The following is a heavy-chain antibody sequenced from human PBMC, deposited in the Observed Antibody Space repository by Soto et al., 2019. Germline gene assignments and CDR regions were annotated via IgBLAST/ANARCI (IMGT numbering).Heavy chain of an antibody. CDR1: GYTFTSYG. V-gene: IGHV1-69*04. D-gene: IGHD1-26*01. Sequence: GASVKVSCKASGYTFTSYGISWVRQAPGQGLEWMGRIIPILGIANYAQKFQGRVTITADKSTSTAYMELSSLRSEDTAVYYCAIHSGSYSYPQHWGQGTLVTVSS. CDR3: AIHSGSYSYPQH. J-gene: IGHJ1*01. CDR2: IIPILGIA.